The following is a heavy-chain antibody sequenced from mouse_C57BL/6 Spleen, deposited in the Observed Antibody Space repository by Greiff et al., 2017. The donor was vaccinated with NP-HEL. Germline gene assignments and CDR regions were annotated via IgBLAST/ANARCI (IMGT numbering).Heavy chain of an antibody. V-gene: IGHV14-1*01. CDR2: IDPEDGDT. D-gene: IGHD2-5*01. CDR3: TTGDYSNSYSMDY. CDR1: GFNIKDYY. Sequence: VHVKQSGAELVRPGASVKLSCTASGFNIKDYYMHWVKQRPEQGLEWIGRIDPEDGDTEYAPKFQGKATITADTSSNTAYLQLSSLTSEDTAVYYCTTGDYSNSYSMDYWGQGTSVTVSS. J-gene: IGHJ4*01.